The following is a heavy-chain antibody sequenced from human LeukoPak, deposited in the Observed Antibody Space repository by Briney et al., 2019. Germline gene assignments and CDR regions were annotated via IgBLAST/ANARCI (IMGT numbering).Heavy chain of an antibody. D-gene: IGHD3-10*01. CDR3: ARSDGSGNWGN. J-gene: IGHJ4*02. V-gene: IGHV3-74*03. CDR1: GLTLSTYW. CDR2: ISGDGTNI. Sequence: GGSLRLSCVASGLTLSTYWMHWVRQAPGRGLVWVSHISGDGTNIKYADSVKGRFTISRDNAKNMLYLEMQSLRVEDTAVYYCARSDGSGNWGNWGQGALVTVSS.